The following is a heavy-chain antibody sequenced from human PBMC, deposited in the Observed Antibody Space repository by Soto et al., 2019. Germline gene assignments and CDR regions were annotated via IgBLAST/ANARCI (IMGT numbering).Heavy chain of an antibody. CDR2: VYYSGST. V-gene: IGHV4-59*01. J-gene: IGHJ6*03. CDR3: ARAITSPGAYYMDV. Sequence: WTWIRQPPGKGLEWIGYVYYSGSTNYNPSLKSRVTISLDTSKNQFSLELSSVTAAVTAVYYCARAITSPGAYYMDVWGQGTTVTVSS.